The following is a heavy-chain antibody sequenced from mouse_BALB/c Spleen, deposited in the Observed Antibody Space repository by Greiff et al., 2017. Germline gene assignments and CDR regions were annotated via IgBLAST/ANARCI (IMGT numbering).Heavy chain of an antibody. CDR1: GFTFSSFG. V-gene: IGHV5-17*02. Sequence: EVKVVESGGGLVQPGGSRKLSCAASGFTFSSFGMHWVRQAPEKGLEWVAYISSGSSTIYYADTVKGRFTISRDNPKNTLFLQMTSLRSEDTAMYYCARRNSGDFDYWGQGTTLTVSS. CDR2: ISSGSSTI. J-gene: IGHJ2*01. CDR3: ARRNSGDFDY.